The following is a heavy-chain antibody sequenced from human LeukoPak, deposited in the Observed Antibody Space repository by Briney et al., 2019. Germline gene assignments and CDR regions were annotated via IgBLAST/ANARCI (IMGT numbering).Heavy chain of an antibody. CDR3: GRVLLWFGESDFPIDY. D-gene: IGHD3-10*01. CDR1: GYILTGYY. V-gene: IGHV1-18*04. J-gene: IGHJ4*02. CDR2: ISAYNGNT. Sequence: ASVKVSCKASGYILTGYYMHWVRQAPGQGLEWMGWISAYNGNTNYAQKVQGRVTMTTDTSTSTAYMELRSLRSDDTAVYFCGRVLLWFGESDFPIDYWGQGTLVTVSS.